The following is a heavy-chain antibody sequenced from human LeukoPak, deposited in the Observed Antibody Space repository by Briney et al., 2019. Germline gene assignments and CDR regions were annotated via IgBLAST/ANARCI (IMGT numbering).Heavy chain of an antibody. CDR3: ARDVSPGTLKFGVVIIPVKVAARGMDV. CDR2: ISWNSSST. D-gene: IGHD3-3*01. J-gene: IGHJ6*02. Sequence: PGGSLRLSCAASGFTLDDYTMHWVRQSPGKGLEWVSGISWNSSSTGYADSVRGRFTISRDNAKNSLYLQMNSLRAEDTAVYYCARDVSPGTLKFGVVIIPVKVAARGMDVWGQGTTVTVSS. V-gene: IGHV3-9*01. CDR1: GFTLDDYT.